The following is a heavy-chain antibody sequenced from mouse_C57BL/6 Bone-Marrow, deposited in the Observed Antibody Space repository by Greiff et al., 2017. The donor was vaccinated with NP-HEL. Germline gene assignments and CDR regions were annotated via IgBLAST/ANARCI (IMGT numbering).Heavy chain of an antibody. Sequence: QVQLQQSGAELARPGASVKLSCKASGYTFTGYGISWVKQSTGQGLEWIGEIYPRSGNTYYNEKFKGKATLTADNSSSTVYMALRRLPSEDSAFYVCAKAVDDDQGAWFAYWGQGTLVTVSA. J-gene: IGHJ3*01. D-gene: IGHD2-4*01. V-gene: IGHV1-81*01. CDR2: IYPRSGNT. CDR1: GYTFTGYG. CDR3: AKAVDDDQGAWFAY.